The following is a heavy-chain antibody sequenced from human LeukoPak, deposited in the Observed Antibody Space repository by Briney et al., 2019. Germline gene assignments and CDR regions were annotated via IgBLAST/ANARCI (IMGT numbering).Heavy chain of an antibody. Sequence: GESLKISCKGSGYIFTSYWIAWVRQMPGKGLEWMGIIYPGDSDTRYSPSFQGHVTISADKSINTAYLQWSSLKASDTAMYFCAKPTTVVTPRAFDIWGLGTMVTVSS. J-gene: IGHJ3*02. V-gene: IGHV5-51*01. CDR2: IYPGDSDT. CDR3: AKPTTVVTPRAFDI. CDR1: GYIFTSYW. D-gene: IGHD4-23*01.